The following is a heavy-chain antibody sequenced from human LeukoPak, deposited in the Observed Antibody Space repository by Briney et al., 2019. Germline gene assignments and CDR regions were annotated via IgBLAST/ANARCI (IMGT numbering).Heavy chain of an antibody. CDR1: GFTFSSYA. CDR3: AANNWNDQFDY. D-gene: IGHD1-20*01. J-gene: IGHJ4*02. CDR2: ISSGGSST. V-gene: IGHV3-23*01. Sequence: GGSLRLSCAASGFTFSSYAMSWVRHATRKGLEWVSAISSGGSSTYYADSVKRRFTISRDNSKNTLYLQMNSLRAEDTAVYYCAANNWNDQFDYWGQGTLVTVSS.